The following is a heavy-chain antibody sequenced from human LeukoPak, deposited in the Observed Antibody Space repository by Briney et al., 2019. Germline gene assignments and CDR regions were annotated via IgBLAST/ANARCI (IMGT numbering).Heavy chain of an antibody. CDR1: GFTVSSNY. J-gene: IGHJ4*02. D-gene: IGHD2-21*02. V-gene: IGHV3-66*01. CDR3: GGVSDQEFDY. CDR2: IYSGGST. Sequence: PGGSLRLSCAASGFTVSSNYMSWVRQAPGKGLEWVSVIYSGGSTYYADSAKGRFTISRDNSKNTLYLQMNSLRAEDTAVYYCGGVSDQEFDYWGQGTLVTVSS.